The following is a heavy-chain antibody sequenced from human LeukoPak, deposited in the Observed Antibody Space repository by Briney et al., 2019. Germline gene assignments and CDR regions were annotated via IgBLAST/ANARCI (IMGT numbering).Heavy chain of an antibody. D-gene: IGHD3-10*01. Sequence: KPGGPLRLSCVASGFTFNNYAMCWVRQAPGKGLEWIGEINDSGSTNYDPSLKSRVTISVDTSKNQFSLKLSSVTAADTAVYYCARGQNYGSGSYRNYYYYYYGMDVWGQGTTVTVSS. J-gene: IGHJ6*02. CDR2: INDSGST. CDR3: ARGQNYGSGSYRNYYYYYYGMDV. CDR1: GFTFNNYA. V-gene: IGHV4-34*01.